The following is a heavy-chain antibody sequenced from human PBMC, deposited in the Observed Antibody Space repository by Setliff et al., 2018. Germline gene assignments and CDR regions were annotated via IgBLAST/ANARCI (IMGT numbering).Heavy chain of an antibody. D-gene: IGHD3-22*01. J-gene: IGHJ4*02. CDR2: INQRGSDQ. V-gene: IGHV3-7*01. CDR1: GFTFSSLW. Sequence: GGSLRLSCSASGFTFSSLWMAWVRQAPGKGLEWVANINQRGSDQFYVESVKGRFTISRDNAKNSLYLQMNSLRAEDTAVYYCAKYYSDNSGPRGAFDYWGQGTLVTVSS. CDR3: AKYYSDNSGPRGAFDY.